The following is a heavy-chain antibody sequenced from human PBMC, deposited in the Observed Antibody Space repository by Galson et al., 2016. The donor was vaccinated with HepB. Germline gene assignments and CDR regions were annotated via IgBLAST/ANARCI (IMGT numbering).Heavy chain of an antibody. D-gene: IGHD5-12*01. J-gene: IGHJ4*02. CDR1: RFTFSGYA. CDR3: AKGRPESGYEQ. V-gene: IGHV3-23*01. CDR2: ISGSGGIT. Sequence: SLRLSCAASRFTFSGYAMSWVRQAPGKGLEWVSAISGSGGITHYADSVKGRFTISRDNSKNTLYLQMNSLRAEDTTVYYCAKGRPESGYEQWGQGTLVTVSS.